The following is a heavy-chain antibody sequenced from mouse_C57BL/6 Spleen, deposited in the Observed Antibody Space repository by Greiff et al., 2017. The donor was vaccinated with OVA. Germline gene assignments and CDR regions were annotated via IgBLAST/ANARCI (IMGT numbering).Heavy chain of an antibody. CDR3: TLTTAYYFDL. V-gene: IGHV14-4*01. Sequence: EVQLQQSGAELVRPGASVKLSCTASGFNIKDDYMHWVKQRPEQGLELIGWIDPENGDTEYASKFQGKATITADTSSNTAYLQLSSLTSEDTAVYYCTLTTAYYFDLWGRDTTLTVSS. J-gene: IGHJ2*01. CDR1: GFNIKDDY. D-gene: IGHD1-2*01. CDR2: IDPENGDT.